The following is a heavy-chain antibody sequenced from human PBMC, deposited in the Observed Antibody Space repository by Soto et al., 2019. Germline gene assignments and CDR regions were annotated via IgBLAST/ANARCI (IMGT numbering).Heavy chain of an antibody. Sequence: SETLSLTCTVSGGSISSSSYYWGWIRQPPGKGLEWIGSIYYSGSTYYNPSLKSRVTVSVDTSKNQFSLKLSSVTAADTAVYYCARHIRPHSQRWFGESYYYYGMDVWGQGTTVTVS. V-gene: IGHV4-39*01. CDR1: GGSISSSSYY. CDR3: ARHIRPHSQRWFGESYYYYGMDV. J-gene: IGHJ6*02. CDR2: IYYSGST. D-gene: IGHD3-10*01.